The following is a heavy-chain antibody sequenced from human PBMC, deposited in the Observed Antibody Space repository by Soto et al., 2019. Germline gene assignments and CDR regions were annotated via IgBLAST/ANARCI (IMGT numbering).Heavy chain of an antibody. Sequence: ASVKVSCKASGYTFTGYYMHWVRQAPGQGLEWMGWINPNSSGTNYAQKFQGWVTMTRDTSISTAYMELSRLRSDDTAVYYCARDHKGVVDSSGYYYNNDAFDIWGQGTMVTV. CDR2: INPNSSGT. J-gene: IGHJ3*02. CDR1: GYTFTGYY. D-gene: IGHD3-22*01. V-gene: IGHV1-2*04. CDR3: ARDHKGVVDSSGYYYNNDAFDI.